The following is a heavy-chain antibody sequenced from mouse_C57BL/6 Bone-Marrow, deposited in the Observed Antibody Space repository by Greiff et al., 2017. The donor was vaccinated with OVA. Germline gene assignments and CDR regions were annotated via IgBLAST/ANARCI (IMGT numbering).Heavy chain of an antibody. D-gene: IGHD4-1*01. CDR2: FHPYNDDT. J-gene: IGHJ1*03. Sequence: VQLQQSGAELVKPGASVKMSCKASGYTFTTYPIEWMKQNHGKSLEWIGNFHPYNDDTKYNEKFKGKSTLTVDKSSSTAYMQLSSLTSEDSAVYYCARPQTGTYWYFDVWGTGTTVTVSS. CDR1: GYTFTTYP. V-gene: IGHV1-47*01. CDR3: ARPQTGTYWYFDV.